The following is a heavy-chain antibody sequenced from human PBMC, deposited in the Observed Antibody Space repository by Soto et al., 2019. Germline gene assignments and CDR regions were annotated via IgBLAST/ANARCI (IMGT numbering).Heavy chain of an antibody. V-gene: IGHV4-4*02. D-gene: IGHD1-26*01. CDR1: GGSISSSNW. CDR3: ARDRYSGSYSWFDP. Sequence: SETLSLTCAVSGGSISSSNWWSWFGQPPGKGLEWIGEIYHSGSTNYNPSLKSRVTISVDKSKNQFSLKLSSVTAADTAVYYCARDRYSGSYSWFDPWGQGTLVTVSS. CDR2: IYHSGST. J-gene: IGHJ5*02.